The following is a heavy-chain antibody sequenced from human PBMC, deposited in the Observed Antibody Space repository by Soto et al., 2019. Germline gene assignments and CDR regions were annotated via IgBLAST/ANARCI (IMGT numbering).Heavy chain of an antibody. V-gene: IGHV6-1*01. J-gene: IGHJ6*02. CDR3: ARAPAKLLRLYYYGMDV. CDR2: TYYRSKWYN. CDR1: GDSVSSNSAA. Sequence: QVQLQQSGPGLVKPSQTLSLTCAISGDSVSSNSAAWNWIRQSPSRGLEWLGRTYYRSKWYNDYAVSVKSRITINPDTSKNQFSLQLNSVTPEDTAVYYCARAPAKLLRLYYYGMDVWGQGTTVTVSS. D-gene: IGHD2-21*02.